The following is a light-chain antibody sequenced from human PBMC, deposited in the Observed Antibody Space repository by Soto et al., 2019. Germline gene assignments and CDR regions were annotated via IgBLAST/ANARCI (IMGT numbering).Light chain of an antibody. Sequence: QAGVTQEPSLTVSPGGTVTLTCGSSTGAVTSGHYPYWFQKKPGQAPRTLISDTSNKHSWTPARFSGSLLGGKAALTLSGAQPEDEAEYYCLVAYGGPRVFGGGTKLTVL. CDR1: TGAVTSGHY. V-gene: IGLV7-46*01. CDR2: DTS. J-gene: IGLJ3*02. CDR3: LVAYGGPRV.